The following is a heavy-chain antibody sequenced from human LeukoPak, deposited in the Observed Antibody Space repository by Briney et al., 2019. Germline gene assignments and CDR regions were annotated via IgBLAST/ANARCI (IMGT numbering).Heavy chain of an antibody. D-gene: IGHD6-19*01. Sequence: SETLSLTCAVYGGSFSGYYWSWIRQPPGKGLEWIGEINHSGSTNYNPSLKSRVTISVDTSKNQFSLKLSSVTAADTAVYYCARHGYSSGDYWGQGTLVTVSS. CDR3: ARHGYSSGDY. J-gene: IGHJ4*02. CDR2: INHSGST. CDR1: GGSFSGYY. V-gene: IGHV4-34*01.